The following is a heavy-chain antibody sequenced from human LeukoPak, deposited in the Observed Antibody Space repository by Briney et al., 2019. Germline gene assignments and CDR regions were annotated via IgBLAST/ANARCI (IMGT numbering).Heavy chain of an antibody. CDR2: IYDSGST. Sequence: SETLSLTCTVSGDSMSSYYWSWIRQPPGEGLEWIGYIYDSGSTNYNPSLKSRVIMSVDTSKNQVSLKLSSVTAADTAVYYCARAAGYCSTPSCLEFDPWGQGTLVTVSS. V-gene: IGHV4-59*01. CDR3: ARAAGYCSTPSCLEFDP. CDR1: GDSMSSYY. D-gene: IGHD2-2*01. J-gene: IGHJ5*02.